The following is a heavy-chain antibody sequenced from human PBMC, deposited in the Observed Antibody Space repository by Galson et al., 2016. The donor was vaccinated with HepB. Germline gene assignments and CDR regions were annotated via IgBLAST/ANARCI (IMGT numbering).Heavy chain of an antibody. CDR3: ARTMTRGVVRALVFDS. CDR1: GFTFSTYW. J-gene: IGHJ4*02. CDR2: IAPDGGEK. Sequence: SLRLSCAASGFTFSTYWLSWVRQAPGKGLEWVANIAPDGGEKYFVDSVKGRFSISRDNSKNSLNLQMNSLRGEDTAVYYCARTMTRGVVRALVFDSWGQGTLVTVSS. V-gene: IGHV3-7*01. D-gene: IGHD3-10*01.